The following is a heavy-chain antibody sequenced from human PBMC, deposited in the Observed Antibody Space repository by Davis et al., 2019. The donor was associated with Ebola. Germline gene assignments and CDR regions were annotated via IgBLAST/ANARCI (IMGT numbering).Heavy chain of an antibody. CDR2: IYHSGST. CDR3: ARGPAAVFDY. CDR1: GYSISSGYY. V-gene: IGHV4-38-2*01. J-gene: IGHJ4*02. D-gene: IGHD6-13*01. Sequence: PWGSLRLSCAVSGYSISSGYYWGWIRQPPGKGLEWIGSIYHSGSTNYNPSLKSRVTISVDTSKNQFSLKLSSVTAADTAVYYCARGPAAVFDYWGQGTLVTVSS.